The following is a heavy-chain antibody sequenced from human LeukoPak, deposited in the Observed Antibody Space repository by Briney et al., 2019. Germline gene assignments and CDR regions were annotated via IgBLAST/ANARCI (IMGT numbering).Heavy chain of an antibody. CDR2: INPNSGGT. CDR3: ARDLFGEGDYGGY. Sequence: GAAVKVSCKASGYTFIGNYMHWVRQAPGQGLEWMGWINPNSGGTNYAQKFQGRVTMTRDTSISTAYMELSRLRSDDTAVYYCARDLFGEGDYGGYWGQGTLVTVSS. D-gene: IGHD3-10*02. CDR1: GYTFIGNY. J-gene: IGHJ4*02. V-gene: IGHV1-2*02.